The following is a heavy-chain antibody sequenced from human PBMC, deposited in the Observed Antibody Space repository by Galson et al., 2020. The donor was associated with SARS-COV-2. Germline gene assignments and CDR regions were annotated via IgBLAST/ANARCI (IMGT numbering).Heavy chain of an antibody. CDR1: GGSISSGGYY. Sequence: SETLSLTCTVSGGSISSGGYYWSWIRQHPGKGLEWIGYIYYSGSTYYNPSLKSRVTISVDTSKNQFSLKLSSVTAADTAVYYCARYFLNDYYDSSGYLAPADWFDPWGQGTLVTVSS. CDR2: IYYSGST. J-gene: IGHJ5*02. D-gene: IGHD3-22*01. CDR3: ARYFLNDYYDSSGYLAPADWFDP. V-gene: IGHV4-31*03.